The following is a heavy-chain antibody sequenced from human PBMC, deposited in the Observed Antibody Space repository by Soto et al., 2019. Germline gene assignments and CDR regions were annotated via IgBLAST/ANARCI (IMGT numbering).Heavy chain of an antibody. D-gene: IGHD3-3*01. CDR1: GGTFSSYA. CDR2: IIPIFGTA. V-gene: IGHV1-69*13. CDR3: ARGFLEWTGNYGMDV. Sequence: ASVKVSCKASGGTFSSYAISWVRQAPGQGLEWMGGIIPIFGTANYAQKFQGRVTITADESTSTAYMELSSLRSEDTAVYYCARGFLEWTGNYGMDVWGQGTTVTVSS. J-gene: IGHJ6*02.